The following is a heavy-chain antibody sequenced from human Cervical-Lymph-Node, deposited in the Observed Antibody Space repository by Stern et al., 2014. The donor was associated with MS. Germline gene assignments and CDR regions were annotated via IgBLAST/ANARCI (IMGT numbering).Heavy chain of an antibody. Sequence: QVQLVESGAEVKRPGASVKVSCEASGYSFTGYYMHWVRQAPGQGLEWRGRISPYSGDTNYAQNFQGRVTMTRDTSISTAYMELSGLRSDDTAVYYCATNYYDNTGYHVWGQGTLVAVSS. CDR1: GYSFTGYY. V-gene: IGHV1-2*06. D-gene: IGHD3-22*01. CDR3: ATNYYDNTGYHV. CDR2: ISPYSGDT. J-gene: IGHJ4*02.